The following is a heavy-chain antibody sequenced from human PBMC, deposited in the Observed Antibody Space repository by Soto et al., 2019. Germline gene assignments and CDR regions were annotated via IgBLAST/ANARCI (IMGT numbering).Heavy chain of an antibody. D-gene: IGHD3-3*01. V-gene: IGHV4-59*08. CDR3: ARHVNRGAIFDY. CDR2: INYSGST. J-gene: IGHJ4*02. CDR1: GGSISSYY. Sequence: QVQLQESGPGLVKPSETLSLTCTVSGGSISSYYWSWIRQPPGKGLEWIGYINYSGSTTYNPSLRSRVTISVDTSKNQLSLKLSSVTAADTAVYYCARHVNRGAIFDYWGQVTLVTVSS.